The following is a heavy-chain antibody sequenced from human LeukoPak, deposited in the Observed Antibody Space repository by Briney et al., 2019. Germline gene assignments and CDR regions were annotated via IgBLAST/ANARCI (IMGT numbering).Heavy chain of an antibody. D-gene: IGHD4-11*01. V-gene: IGHV3-74*01. J-gene: IGHJ6*03. CDR3: ARGHSNYLDYYYYMDV. CDR1: GFTFSSYW. CDR2: INSDGSST. Sequence: GGSLRLSCAASGFTFSSYWMHWVRQAPGKGLVWVSRINSDGSSTSYADSVKGRFTISRDNAKNTLYLQMNSLRAEDTAVYYCARGHSNYLDYYYYMDVWGKGTTVTVSS.